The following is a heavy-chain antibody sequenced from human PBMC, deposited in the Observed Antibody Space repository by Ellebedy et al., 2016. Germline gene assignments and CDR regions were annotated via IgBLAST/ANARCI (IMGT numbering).Heavy chain of an antibody. CDR3: ARPIDGYDYADAFDI. CDR2: IHYSGST. CDR1: GGSISGHY. D-gene: IGHD5-12*01. Sequence: SETLSLXXTVPGGSISGHYWSWIRQLPGKGLEWIGFIHYSGSTNYKPSLKSRVAISVDTSKNQFSLKLSSVTAADTAIYYCARPIDGYDYADAFDIWGQGTMVTVSS. J-gene: IGHJ3*02. V-gene: IGHV4-59*11.